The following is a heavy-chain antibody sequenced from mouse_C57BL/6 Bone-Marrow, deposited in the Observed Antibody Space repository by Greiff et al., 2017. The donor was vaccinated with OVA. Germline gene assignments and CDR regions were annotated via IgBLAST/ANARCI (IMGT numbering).Heavy chain of an antibody. J-gene: IGHJ2*01. V-gene: IGHV5-17*01. CDR1: GFTFSDYG. Sequence: DVMLVESGGGLVKPGGSLKLSCAASGFTFSDYGMHWVRQAPEKGLEWVAYISSGSSTIYYADTVKGRFTISRDNAKNTLFLQMTSLRSEDTAMYYCARPPSNWERVDYWGQGTTLTVSS. D-gene: IGHD4-1*01. CDR2: ISSGSSTI. CDR3: ARPPSNWERVDY.